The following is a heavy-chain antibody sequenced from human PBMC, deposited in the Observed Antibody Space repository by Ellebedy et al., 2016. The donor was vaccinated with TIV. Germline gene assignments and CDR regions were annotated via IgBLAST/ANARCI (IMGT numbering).Heavy chain of an antibody. CDR3: ASGWKRTPFLW. Sequence: AASVKVSCKVSGYTLTELSMHWVRQAPGKGLEWMGSFDPEAGETMDAQKFQKFQVSVTMTEDTSTDTSYMELSSLSAEDTAVYYCASGWKRTPFLWWGQGTLVIVSS. CDR2: FDPEAGET. J-gene: IGHJ4*02. V-gene: IGHV1-24*01. CDR1: GYTLTELS. D-gene: IGHD2-15*01.